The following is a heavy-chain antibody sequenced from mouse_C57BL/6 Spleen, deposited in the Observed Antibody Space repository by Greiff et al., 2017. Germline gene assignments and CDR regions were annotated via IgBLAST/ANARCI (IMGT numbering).Heavy chain of an antibody. D-gene: IGHD2-3*01. CDR3: ARSGGYYVNFDY. Sequence: VQLQQSGAELVRPGASVKLSCKASGYTFTDYYINWVKQRPGQGLEWIARIYPGSGNTYYNEKFKGKATLTAEKSSSTAYMQLSSLTSEDSAVYFCARSGGYYVNFDYWGQGTTLTVSS. CDR2: IYPGSGNT. CDR1: GYTFTDYY. V-gene: IGHV1-76*01. J-gene: IGHJ2*01.